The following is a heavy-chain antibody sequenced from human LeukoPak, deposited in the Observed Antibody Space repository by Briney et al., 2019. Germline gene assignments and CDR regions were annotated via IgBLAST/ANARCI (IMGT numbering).Heavy chain of an antibody. Sequence: SETRSLTSAVYGGSFGVYYWSWIRQPPGRGLEWIGEINHSGSTNNNPTLKSRVTISVDPSKNQFSLKLSSVTAADTAVYYCATGEDYDSSGYWGQGTLVTVSS. CDR2: INHSGST. J-gene: IGHJ4*02. V-gene: IGHV4-34*01. D-gene: IGHD3-22*01. CDR3: ATGEDYDSSGY. CDR1: GGSFGVYY.